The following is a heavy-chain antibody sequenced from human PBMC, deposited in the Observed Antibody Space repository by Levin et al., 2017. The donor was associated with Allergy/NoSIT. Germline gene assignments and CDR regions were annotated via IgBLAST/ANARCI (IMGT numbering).Heavy chain of an antibody. J-gene: IGHJ3*02. CDR3: ARDRSDIVVVPDAFDI. CDR2: INAGNGNT. D-gene: IGHD2-2*01. Sequence: GASVKVSCKASGYTFTSYAMHWVRQAPGQRLEWMGWINAGNGNTKYSQKFQGRVTITRDTSASTAYMELSSLRSEDTAVYYCARDRSDIVVVPDAFDIWGQGTMVTVSS. CDR1: GYTFTSYA. V-gene: IGHV1-3*01.